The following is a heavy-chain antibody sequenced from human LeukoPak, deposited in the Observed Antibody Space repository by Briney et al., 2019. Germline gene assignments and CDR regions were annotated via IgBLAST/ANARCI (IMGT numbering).Heavy chain of an antibody. D-gene: IGHD2-2*01. CDR3: ASGDCSSTSCFGFDAFDI. J-gene: IGHJ3*02. V-gene: IGHV4-30-4*08. CDR2: IYYSGST. CDR1: GGSISSGDYY. Sequence: SSETLSLTCTVSGGSISSGDYYWSWIRQPPGKGLEWIGYIYYSGSTYYNPSLKSRVTISVDTSKNQFSLKLSSVTAADTAVYYCASGDCSSTSCFGFDAFDIWGQGTMVTVSS.